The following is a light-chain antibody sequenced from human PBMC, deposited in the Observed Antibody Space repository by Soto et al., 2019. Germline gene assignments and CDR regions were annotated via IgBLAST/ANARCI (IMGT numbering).Light chain of an antibody. V-gene: IGKV3-20*01. CDR3: QQYNNWPPRT. CDR1: QSVSSSY. CDR2: GAS. J-gene: IGKJ1*01. Sequence: EIVVTQSPGTLSLSPGERATLSCRASQSVSSSYLAWYQQKPCQAPRLLIYGASSRATGIPDRFSGSGSGTDFTLTISRLEPEDFAVYYCQQYNNWPPRTFGQGTKVDIK.